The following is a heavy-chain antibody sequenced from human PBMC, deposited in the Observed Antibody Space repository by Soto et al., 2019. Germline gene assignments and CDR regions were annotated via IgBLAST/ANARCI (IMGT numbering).Heavy chain of an antibody. CDR3: ARVWSGYSGVDY. V-gene: IGHV3-48*03. CDR2: INTGSVI. D-gene: IGHD3-3*01. CDR1: GFTIRNYE. Sequence: EVQLLESGGGLVQPGGSQRLSCAASGFTIRNYEMNWVRQAPGKGLEWLSYINTGSVIYYADSVRGRFTISRDNAKNSVYLQMNSLRAEDTAVYYCARVWSGYSGVDYWGQGTLVTVSS. J-gene: IGHJ4*02.